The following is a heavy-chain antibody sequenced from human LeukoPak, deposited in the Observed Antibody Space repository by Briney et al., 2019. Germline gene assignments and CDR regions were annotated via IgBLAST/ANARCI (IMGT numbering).Heavy chain of an antibody. V-gene: IGHV4-59*01. Sequence: SETLSLPCTVSGGSFSTYYWSWLRQPRGEGVEWLGYIHSSANTNYNPSLKSRVTISVDTSKNQFSLKLSSVTAADTAVYYCARGGTVGNAWDYWGQGTLVTVSS. CDR1: GGSFSTYY. CDR2: IHSSANT. D-gene: IGHD4-23*01. J-gene: IGHJ4*02. CDR3: ARGGTVGNAWDY.